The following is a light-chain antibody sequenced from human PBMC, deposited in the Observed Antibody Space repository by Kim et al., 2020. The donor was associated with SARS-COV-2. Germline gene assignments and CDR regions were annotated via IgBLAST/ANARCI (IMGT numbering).Light chain of an antibody. CDR2: YDR. V-gene: IGLV3-21*01. Sequence: ASGETARITCGGTNIGSKSGDWYQQRPGRAPGLVIYYDRDRPSGIPERFSGSNSGNTATLTISGVEAGDESDYYCQVWDTKTDRHVFGSGSKVTVL. CDR3: QVWDTKTDRHV. J-gene: IGLJ1*01. CDR1: NIGSKS.